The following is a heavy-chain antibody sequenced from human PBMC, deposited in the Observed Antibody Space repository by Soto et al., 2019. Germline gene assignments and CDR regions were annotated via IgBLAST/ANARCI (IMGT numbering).Heavy chain of an antibody. CDR1: GGFISSGSSY. CDR3: ARRRTSYGMDV. Sequence: SETLSLTCTVSGGFISSGSSYWGWIRQQPGKGLEWIGSIYYNGDTYYSPSLKSRVTISVDTSKNQFSLKLSSVTAADTAVYYCARRRTSYGMDVWGQGTTVTVSS. J-gene: IGHJ6*02. V-gene: IGHV4-39*01. CDR2: IYYNGDT.